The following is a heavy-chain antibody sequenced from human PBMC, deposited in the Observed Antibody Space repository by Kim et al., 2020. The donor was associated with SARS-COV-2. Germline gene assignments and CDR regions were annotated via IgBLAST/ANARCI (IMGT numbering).Heavy chain of an antibody. CDR3: ARDRHILGPDAFDI. Sequence: ARKLQGRVTMTTDTSTSTAYMELRSLRSDDTAVYYCARDRHILGPDAFDIWGQGTMVTVSS. D-gene: IGHD2-21*01. V-gene: IGHV1-18*01. J-gene: IGHJ3*02.